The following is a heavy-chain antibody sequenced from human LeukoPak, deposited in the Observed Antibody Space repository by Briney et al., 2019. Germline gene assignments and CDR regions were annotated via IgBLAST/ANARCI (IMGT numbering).Heavy chain of an antibody. CDR2: FDPDDGET. Sequence: ASVKVSCKVSGYTPTELSMHWVRHSPESGLEWMGGFDPDDGETIYAQKFQGRVTMTEDTSTDTAYMELSSLRSEDTAVYYCATGPSRHWVVVPDSWGQGTLVTVSS. V-gene: IGHV1-24*01. J-gene: IGHJ4*02. CDR3: ATGPSRHWVVVPDS. CDR1: GYTPTELS. D-gene: IGHD2-15*01.